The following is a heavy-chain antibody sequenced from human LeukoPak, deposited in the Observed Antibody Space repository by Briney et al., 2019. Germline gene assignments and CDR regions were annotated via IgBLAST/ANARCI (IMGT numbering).Heavy chain of an antibody. CDR2: IYYSGST. V-gene: IGHV4-39*01. CDR3: ARHFGGYSYGPPRWRY. CDR1: GGSISSSSYY. J-gene: IGHJ4*02. D-gene: IGHD5-18*01. Sequence: SETLSLTCTVSGGSISSSSYYWGWIRQPPGKGLEWIGSIYYSGSTYYNPSLKSRVTISVDTSKNQFSLKLSSVTAADTAVYYCARHFGGYSYGPPRWRYWGQGTLVTVSS.